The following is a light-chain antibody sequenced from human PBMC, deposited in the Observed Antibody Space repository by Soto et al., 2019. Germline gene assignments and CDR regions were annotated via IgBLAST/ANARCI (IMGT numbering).Light chain of an antibody. CDR2: AAS. CDR1: QSITGY. V-gene: IGKV1-39*01. CDR3: QQSFIAPWT. Sequence: DIHGTQSPSSLSASVGDRVTSTCRASQSITGYLNWYQQKPGKVPKLLIYAASTLQSGVPSRFSGSGSGTDFTLTLSSLQAEDSATYYCQQSFIAPWTFGQGTKVDIK. J-gene: IGKJ1*01.